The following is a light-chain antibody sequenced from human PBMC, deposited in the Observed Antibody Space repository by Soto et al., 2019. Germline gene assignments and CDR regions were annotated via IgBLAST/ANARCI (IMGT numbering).Light chain of an antibody. J-gene: IGLJ3*02. V-gene: IGLV2-11*01. CDR1: SSDVGGHNF. CDR2: DVS. Sequence: QSALTQPPSASGSPGQSVAISCTGTSSDVGGHNFVSWYQQHPGKAPKLMIYDVSERPSGVPDRFSGSKSGNTASLTISGLQAEDEADYYCCSYAGSYTWVFGGGTKLTVL. CDR3: CSYAGSYTWV.